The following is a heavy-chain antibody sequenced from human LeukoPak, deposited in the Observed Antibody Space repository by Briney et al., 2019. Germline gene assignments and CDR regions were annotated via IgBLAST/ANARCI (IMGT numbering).Heavy chain of an antibody. V-gene: IGHV3-23*01. CDR3: ARGGLIVVKEKAFDI. CDR1: GFTFSIYA. CDR2: ISGSDGST. D-gene: IGHD3-22*01. J-gene: IGHJ3*02. Sequence: GGSLRLSCAASGFTFSIYAMTWVRQAPGKGLEWVSAISGSDGSTYYADSVKGRFTISRDNAKNSLYLRMNSLRAEETAVYYCARGGLIVVKEKAFDIWGQGTMVTVSS.